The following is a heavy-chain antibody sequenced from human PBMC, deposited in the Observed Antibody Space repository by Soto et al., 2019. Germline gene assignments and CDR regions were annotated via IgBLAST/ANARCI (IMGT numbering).Heavy chain of an antibody. V-gene: IGHV3-23*01. J-gene: IGHJ6*02. CDR3: EKTRGAIRYALSVYGMDV. CDR1: GFSFSSFA. CDR2: ISGSADST. D-gene: IGHD2-8*01. Sequence: EVQLLESGGGFIHPGGSLRLSCAASGFSFSSFAMNWVRQAPGKGLEWVSIISGSADSTFYADSVKGRLTISRENSKSTLYLQIHSMRAEDTGVYYCEKTRGAIRYALSVYGMDVWGQGTTVTVSS.